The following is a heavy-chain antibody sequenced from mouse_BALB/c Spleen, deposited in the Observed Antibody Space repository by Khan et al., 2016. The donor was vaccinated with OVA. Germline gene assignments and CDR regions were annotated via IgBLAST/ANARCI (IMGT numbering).Heavy chain of an antibody. J-gene: IGHJ1*01. Sequence: VKLEESGPGLVAPSQSLSITCTVSGFSLSRYSVHWVRQPPGKGLEWLGMIWAGGSTDYNSALKSRLSISKDNSKCQVFLKMNSLQTDDTAMYYCARNRDGGSYWYFDVWGAGTTVTVSS. CDR1: GFSLSRYS. D-gene: IGHD3-3*01. V-gene: IGHV2-6-4*01. CDR2: IWAGGST. CDR3: ARNRDGGSYWYFDV.